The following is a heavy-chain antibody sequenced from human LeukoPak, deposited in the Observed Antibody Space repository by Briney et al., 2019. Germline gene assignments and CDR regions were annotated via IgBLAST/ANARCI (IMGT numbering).Heavy chain of an antibody. CDR1: GFTFSSYG. CDR2: IWYDGSNK. CDR3: ARDLGVGEMATITSAFDI. V-gene: IGHV3-33*01. J-gene: IGHJ3*02. Sequence: AGGSLRLSCAASGFTFSSYGMHWVRQAPGKGLEWVAVIWYDGSNKYYADSVKGRFTISRDNSKNTLYLQMNSLRAEDTAVYYCARDLGVGEMATITSAFDIWGQGTMVTVSS. D-gene: IGHD5-24*01.